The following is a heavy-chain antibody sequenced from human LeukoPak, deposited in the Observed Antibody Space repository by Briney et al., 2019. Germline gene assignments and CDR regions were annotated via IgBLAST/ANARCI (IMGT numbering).Heavy chain of an antibody. CDR2: IYHSGST. V-gene: IGHV4-30-2*01. CDR1: GGSISSGGYY. J-gene: IGHJ3*02. CDR3: LGGSGAFDI. Sequence: SETLSLTCTVSGGSISSGGYYWSWIRQPPGKGLEWIGYIYHSGSTYYNPSLKSRVTISVDRSKNQFSLKLSSVTAADTAVYYCLGGSGAFDIWGQGTMVTVSS. D-gene: IGHD3-16*01.